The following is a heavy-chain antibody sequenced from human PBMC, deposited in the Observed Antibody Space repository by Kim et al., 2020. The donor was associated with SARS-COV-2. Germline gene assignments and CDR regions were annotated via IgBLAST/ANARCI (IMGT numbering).Heavy chain of an antibody. CDR1: GGSISSSSYY. Sequence: SETLSLTCTVSGGSISSSSYYWGWIRQPPGKGLEWIGSIYYSGSTYYNPSLKSRVTISVDTSKNQFSLKLSSVTAADTAVYYCAKCITMIRGVMYAPLIYGMDVWGQGTTVTVSS. CDR3: AKCITMIRGVMYAPLIYGMDV. V-gene: IGHV4-39*07. J-gene: IGHJ6*02. D-gene: IGHD3-10*01. CDR2: IYYSGST.